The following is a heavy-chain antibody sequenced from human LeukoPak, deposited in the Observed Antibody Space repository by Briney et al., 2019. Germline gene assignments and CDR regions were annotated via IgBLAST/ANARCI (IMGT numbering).Heavy chain of an antibody. V-gene: IGHV3-7*03. D-gene: IGHD6-19*01. CDR2: IKHDGSEK. CDR3: AKALTHSSGPYYFDY. CDR1: GFTFSTSW. Sequence: PGGSLRLSCAASGFTFSTSWMSWVRQAPGKGLEWVANIKHDGSEKYYVDSVKGRFTISRDNAKNSLYLQMNSLRAVDTALYYCAKALTHSSGPYYFDYWGQGTLVTVSS. J-gene: IGHJ4*02.